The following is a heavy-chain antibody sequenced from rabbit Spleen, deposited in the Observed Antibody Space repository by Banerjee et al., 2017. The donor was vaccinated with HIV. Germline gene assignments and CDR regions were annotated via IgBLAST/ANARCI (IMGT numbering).Heavy chain of an antibody. Sequence: QLKETGGGLVQPGGSLTLSCKASGFDFSSYYMSWVRQAPGKGLEWIGIIYAGKGSTDDASWVNGRFTISSHNAQNTLYLQLNSLTAADTATYFCARDGTGGSYFALWGQGTLVTVS. CDR1: GFDFSSYY. CDR2: IYAGKGST. D-gene: IGHD8-1*01. CDR3: ARDGTGGSYFAL. V-gene: IGHV1S7*01. J-gene: IGHJ3*01.